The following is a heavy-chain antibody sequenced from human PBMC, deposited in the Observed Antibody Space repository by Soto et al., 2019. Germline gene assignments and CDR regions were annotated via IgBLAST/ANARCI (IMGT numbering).Heavy chain of an antibody. D-gene: IGHD5-18*01. CDR1: GGSNSSGGYY. Sequence: SETLSLTCTVSGGSNSSGGYYWSWIRQHPGKGLEWIGFIYYSGSTYYNPSLKSRVTISVDTSKNQFSLKLSSVTAADTAVYYCARGEIQLVAFDIWGQGTMVTVSS. CDR2: IYYSGST. J-gene: IGHJ3*02. V-gene: IGHV4-31*03. CDR3: ARGEIQLVAFDI.